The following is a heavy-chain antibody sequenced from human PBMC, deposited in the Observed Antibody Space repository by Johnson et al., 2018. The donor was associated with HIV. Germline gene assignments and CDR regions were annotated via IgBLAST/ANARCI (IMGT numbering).Heavy chain of an antibody. CDR1: GFTFSSNY. V-gene: IGHV3-66*01. CDR2: IYSGGST. J-gene: IGHJ3*02. Sequence: VQLVESGGGVVQPGRSLRLSCAASGFTFSSNYMSWVRQAPGKGLERVSSIYSGGSTYYADSVRGRFIISRDNSKDTLYLQMNSLRDEDTAVYYCARVVRYGFDIWCQGTMVTVSS. CDR3: ARVVRYGFDI. D-gene: IGHD4-17*01.